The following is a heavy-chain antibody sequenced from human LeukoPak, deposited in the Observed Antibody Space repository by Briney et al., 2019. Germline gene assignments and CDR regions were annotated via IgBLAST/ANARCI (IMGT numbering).Heavy chain of an antibody. CDR1: GFTFSSYS. CDR3: ARDPLGTTAAFHI. Sequence: GGSLRLSCAASGFTFSSYSMIWVRQAPGKGLEWVSSISSSSSYIYYADSVKGRFTISRDNAKNSLYLQMNSLRAEDTAVYYCARDPLGTTAAFHIWGQGTMVTVSS. J-gene: IGHJ3*02. D-gene: IGHD1-1*01. CDR2: ISSSSSYI. V-gene: IGHV3-21*01.